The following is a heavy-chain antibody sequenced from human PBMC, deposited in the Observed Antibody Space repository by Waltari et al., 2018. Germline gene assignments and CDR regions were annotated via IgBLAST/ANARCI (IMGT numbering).Heavy chain of an antibody. CDR3: ARRVESSSSAHYYYYYGMDV. V-gene: IGHV4-59*11. Sequence: QVQLQESGPGLVKPSETLSLTCTVSGGSISSHSWSWIRQPPGKGLEWIGYIYYSGSTNYNPSLKSRVTISVDTSKNQFSLKLSSVTAADTAVYYCARRVESSSSAHYYYYYGMDVWGQGTTVTVSS. D-gene: IGHD6-13*01. J-gene: IGHJ6*02. CDR2: IYYSGST. CDR1: GGSISSHS.